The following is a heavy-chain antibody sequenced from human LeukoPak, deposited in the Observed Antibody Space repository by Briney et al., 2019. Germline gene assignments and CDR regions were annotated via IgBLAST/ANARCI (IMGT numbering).Heavy chain of an antibody. CDR3: ARSGILNYIRITGTNNWFDP. CDR2: MNPNSGNT. V-gene: IGHV1-8*01. D-gene: IGHD1-7*01. Sequence: ASVKVSCKASGYTFTSYDINWVRQANGQGLEWMGWMNPNSGNTGYAQKFQGRVTMTRNTSISTAYMELSSLRSEDTAVYYCARSGILNYIRITGTNNWFDPWGQGTLVTVSS. CDR1: GYTFTSYD. J-gene: IGHJ5*02.